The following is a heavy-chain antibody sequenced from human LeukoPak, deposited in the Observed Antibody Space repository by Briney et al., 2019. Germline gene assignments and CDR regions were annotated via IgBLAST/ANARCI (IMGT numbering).Heavy chain of an antibody. Sequence: KTSETLSLTCTVSGGSISSGGYYWSWIRQPPGKGLEWIGYVFYSGKTDYSPSLRSRVSMSVDTSKNQFSLKVTSVTAADTAVYYCARDTNLRDSFDIWGQGTMVTVSS. CDR3: ARDTNLRDSFDI. V-gene: IGHV4-61*08. D-gene: IGHD2-8*01. CDR2: VFYSGKT. J-gene: IGHJ3*02. CDR1: GGSISSGGYY.